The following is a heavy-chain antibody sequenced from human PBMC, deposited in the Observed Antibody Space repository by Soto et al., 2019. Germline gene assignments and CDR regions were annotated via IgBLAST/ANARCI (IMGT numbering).Heavy chain of an antibody. CDR2: IWYAGSKK. J-gene: IGHJ4*02. V-gene: IGHV3-33*01. Sequence: QVRLVESGGGVVQPERSLRLSCETSGFTFSSYAMYWVRQAPGKGLEWVALIWYAGSKKYYADSVKGRFTISRDNPNNTVFLQMNSLSAEDTAVYYCARVSENCGGDCYQYCGQGTLVTVSS. CDR3: ARVSENCGGDCYQY. D-gene: IGHD2-21*02. CDR1: GFTFSSYA.